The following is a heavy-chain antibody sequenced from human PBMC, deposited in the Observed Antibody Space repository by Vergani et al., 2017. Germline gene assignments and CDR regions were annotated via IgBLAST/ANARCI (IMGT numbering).Heavy chain of an antibody. J-gene: IGHJ5*02. Sequence: QVQLQQWGAGLLKPSETLSLTCAVYGGSFSGYYWSWVCHPPGKGLEWFGEINHSGSTNYNPSLKSRCTISVATSKNQFALKLSSVTAADTAVYYCASKPEWLQSWFDPWGQGTLVTVSS. CDR2: INHSGST. CDR3: ASKPEWLQSWFDP. V-gene: IGHV4-34*01. D-gene: IGHD5-12*01. CDR1: GGSFSGYY.